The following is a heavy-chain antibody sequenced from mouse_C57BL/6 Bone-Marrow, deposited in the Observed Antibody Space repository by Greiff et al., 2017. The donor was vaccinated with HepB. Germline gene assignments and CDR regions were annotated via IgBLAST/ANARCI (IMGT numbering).Heavy chain of an antibody. Sequence: EVKLQQSGPELVKPGASVKISCKASGYTFTDYYMNWVKQSHGKSLEWIGDINPNNGGTSYNQKFKGKATLTVDKSSSTAYMELRSLTSEDSAVYYCSRWTPYGGFAYWGQGTLVTVSA. V-gene: IGHV1-26*01. CDR3: SRWTPYGGFAY. J-gene: IGHJ3*01. D-gene: IGHD1-1*01. CDR2: INPNNGGT. CDR1: GYTFTDYY.